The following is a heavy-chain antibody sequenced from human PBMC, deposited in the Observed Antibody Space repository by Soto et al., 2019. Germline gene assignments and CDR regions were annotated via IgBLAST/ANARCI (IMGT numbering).Heavy chain of an antibody. CDR3: ARGGVDYYDSSGYYFSPCYFDY. CDR1: GGSISSGDYY. D-gene: IGHD3-22*01. V-gene: IGHV4-30-4*01. J-gene: IGHJ4*02. CDR2: IYYSGST. Sequence: SETLSLTCTVSGGSISSGDYYWSWIRQPPGKGLEWIGYIYYSGSTYYNPSLKSRVTISVDTSKNQFSLKLSSVTAADTAVYYCARGGVDYYDSSGYYFSPCYFDYWGQGTLVTVSS.